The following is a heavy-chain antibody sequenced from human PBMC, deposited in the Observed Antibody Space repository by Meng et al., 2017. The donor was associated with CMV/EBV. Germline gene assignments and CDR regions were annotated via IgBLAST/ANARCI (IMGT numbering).Heavy chain of an antibody. CDR2: IYSGDNT. J-gene: IGHJ4*02. CDR3: ARGGYDILTGYIVPFDY. CDR1: GFSVSSNY. D-gene: IGHD3-9*01. Sequence: GFSVSSNYMSWVRQAPGKGLEWVSVIYSGDNTYYADSVKGRFTISRDNSKNTLYLQMNSLRAEDTAVYYCARGGYDILTGYIVPFDYWGQGTLVTVSS. V-gene: IGHV3-53*01.